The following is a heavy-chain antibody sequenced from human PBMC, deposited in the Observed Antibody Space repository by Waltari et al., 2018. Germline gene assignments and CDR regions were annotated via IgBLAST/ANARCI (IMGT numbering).Heavy chain of an antibody. CDR1: GFTFDDYA. Sequence: EVQLVESGGGLVQPGRSLRLSCAASGFTFDDYAMHWVRQAPGKGLEWVSGISWNSGSIGYADSVKGRFTISRDNAKNSLYLQMNSLRAKDTALYYCAKDIAAAGYFDYWGQGTLVTVSS. D-gene: IGHD6-13*01. V-gene: IGHV3-9*01. CDR2: ISWNSGSI. CDR3: AKDIAAAGYFDY. J-gene: IGHJ4*02.